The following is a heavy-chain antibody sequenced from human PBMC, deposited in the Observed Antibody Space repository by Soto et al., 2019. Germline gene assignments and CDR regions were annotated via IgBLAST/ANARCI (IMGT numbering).Heavy chain of an antibody. CDR1: SHSISSGYY. CDR2: INHSGAT. D-gene: IGHD2-15*01. J-gene: IGHJ4*02. V-gene: IGHV4-38-2*02. Sequence: SETLSLTCIVSSHSISSGYYWTWLRQPSGKGLEWIATINHSGATYYNPSLKSRVTISVDTSKNQFSLRLSSVTASDTAVYYCARYSLSGGFDYWGQGTLVTVSS. CDR3: ARYSLSGGFDY.